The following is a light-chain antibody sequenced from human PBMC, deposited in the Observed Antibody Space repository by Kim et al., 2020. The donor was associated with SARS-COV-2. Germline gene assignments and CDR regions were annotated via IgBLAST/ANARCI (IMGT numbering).Light chain of an antibody. CDR3: QQRSHVWT. V-gene: IGKV3-11*01. CDR1: QSVSRN. Sequence: EIVLTQSPATLSLSPGERATLSCRASQSVSRNLAWYQQKPGQSPRLLIYDASHRATAIPARFSGCGSGTDFTLTVSSLEPEDFAVYYCQQRSHVWTFGQGTKVDIK. CDR2: DAS. J-gene: IGKJ1*01.